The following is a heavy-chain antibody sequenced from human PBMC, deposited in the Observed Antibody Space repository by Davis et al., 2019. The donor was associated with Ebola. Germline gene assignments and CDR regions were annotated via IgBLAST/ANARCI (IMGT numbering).Heavy chain of an antibody. CDR2: ISSSSSYI. CDR3: ARDQSAAGPKYYYYGMDV. CDR1: GFTFSSYS. Sequence: GESLKISCAASGFTFSSYSMNWVRQAPGKGPEWVSSISSSSSYIYYADSVKGRFTISRDNAKNSLYLQMNSLRAEDTAVYYCARDQSAAGPKYYYYGMDVWGQGTTVTVSS. V-gene: IGHV3-21*01. D-gene: IGHD6-13*01. J-gene: IGHJ6*02.